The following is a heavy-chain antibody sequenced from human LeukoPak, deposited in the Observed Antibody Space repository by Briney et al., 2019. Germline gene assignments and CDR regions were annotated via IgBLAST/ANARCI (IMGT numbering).Heavy chain of an antibody. CDR2: INHSGST. CDR1: GGSFSGYC. D-gene: IGHD4-17*01. Sequence: PSETLSLTCAVYGGSFSGYCWSWIRQPPGKGLEWIGEINHSGSTNYNPSLKSRVTISVDTSKNQFSLKLSSVTAADTAVYYCARGTTTVTTFDYWGQGTLVTVSS. CDR3: ARGTTTVTTFDY. V-gene: IGHV4-34*01. J-gene: IGHJ4*02.